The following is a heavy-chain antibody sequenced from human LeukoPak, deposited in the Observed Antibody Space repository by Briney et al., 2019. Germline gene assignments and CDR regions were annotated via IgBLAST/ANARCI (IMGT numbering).Heavy chain of an antibody. CDR1: GYTFTSYD. Sequence: GASVKVSCKASGYTFTSYDINWVRRATGQGLEWMGWMNPNSGNTGYAQKFQGGVTMTRNTSISTAYMELSSLRSEDTAVYYCARDVAGLVDYWGQGTLVTVSS. V-gene: IGHV1-8*01. CDR3: ARDVAGLVDY. CDR2: MNPNSGNT. D-gene: IGHD2-15*01. J-gene: IGHJ4*02.